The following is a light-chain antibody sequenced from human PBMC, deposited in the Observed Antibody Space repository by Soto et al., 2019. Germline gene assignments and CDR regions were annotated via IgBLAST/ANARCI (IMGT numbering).Light chain of an antibody. CDR3: SSYTSSSTVI. V-gene: IGLV2-14*03. J-gene: IGLJ2*01. CDR2: DVR. CDR1: SSDVGGYNF. Sequence: HSALTQPASVSGSPGQSITISCTGTSSDVGGYNFVSWYQQHPGKAPKFIIYDVRNRPSGVSNRFSGSRSGNTASLTISGLQAEDEADYYCSSYTSSSTVIFGGGTQLTVL.